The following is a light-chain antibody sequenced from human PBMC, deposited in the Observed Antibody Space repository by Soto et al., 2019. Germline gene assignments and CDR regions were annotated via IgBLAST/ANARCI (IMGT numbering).Light chain of an antibody. CDR2: KAS. V-gene: IGKV1-5*03. CDR1: QSISTW. CDR3: QQYNTYPIT. Sequence: DIQMTQSPSTLSASVGDRVTITCRASQSISTWLAWYQQKPGKAPKLLIYKASSLEGGVPSRFGGSGSGTLFNITISSLHPDDFATYYCQQYNTYPITVGGGTPVDIK. J-gene: IGKJ4*01.